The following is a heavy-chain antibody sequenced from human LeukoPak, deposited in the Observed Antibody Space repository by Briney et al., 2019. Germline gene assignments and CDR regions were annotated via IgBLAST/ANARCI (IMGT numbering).Heavy chain of an antibody. CDR1: GFSFSSYG. J-gene: IGHJ4*02. CDR3: AKGRWLQLYYFDY. CDR2: ISGSGGTT. D-gene: IGHD5-24*01. Sequence: GGSLRLSCAASGFSFSSYGLSWVRQAPGKGLEWVSTISGSGGTTYYADSVKGRSTISRDNSKNTLYLHVNSLTAEDTAVYYCAKGRWLQLYYFDYWGQGTLVTVSS. V-gene: IGHV3-23*01.